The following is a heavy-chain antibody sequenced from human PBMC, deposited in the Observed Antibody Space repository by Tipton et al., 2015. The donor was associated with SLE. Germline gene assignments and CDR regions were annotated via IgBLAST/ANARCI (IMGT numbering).Heavy chain of an antibody. Sequence: LSCTVSGGSISSGSYYWSWIRQPAGKGLEWIGRIYTSGSTNYNPSLKSRVTISVDTSKNQFSLKLSSVTAADTAVYYCARVLGVVKSYYMDVWGKGTTVTVSS. CDR3: ARVLGVVKSYYMDV. V-gene: IGHV4-61*02. CDR2: IYTSGST. CDR1: GGSISSGSYY. D-gene: IGHD3-3*01. J-gene: IGHJ6*03.